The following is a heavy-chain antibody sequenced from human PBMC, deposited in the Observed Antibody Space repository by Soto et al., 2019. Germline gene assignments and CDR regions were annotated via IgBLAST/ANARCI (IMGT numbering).Heavy chain of an antibody. J-gene: IGHJ1*01. V-gene: IGHV3-33*01. CDR2: IWYDGSNK. CDR1: GFTFSSYG. CDR3: ARRSLGDSSGYYQEFQH. D-gene: IGHD3-22*01. Sequence: QVQLVESGGGVVQPGRSLRLSCAASGFTFSSYGMHWVRQAPGKGLEWVAVIWYDGSNKYYADSVKGRFTISRDNSKNTLYRQMNSLRAEDTAVYYCARRSLGDSSGYYQEFQHWGQGTLVTVSS.